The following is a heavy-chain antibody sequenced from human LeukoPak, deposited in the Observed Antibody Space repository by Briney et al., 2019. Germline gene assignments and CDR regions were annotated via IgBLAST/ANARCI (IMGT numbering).Heavy chain of an antibody. J-gene: IGHJ3*02. Sequence: PGGSLRLSCAASGFTFSNYWMHWVRQAPGKGLVRVSRFNSDESTTSYADSVKGRFTISRDNANNMLYLQMNSLRAEDAAVYYCARASGGNAAFDIWGQGTMVTVSS. D-gene: IGHD2-15*01. CDR1: GFTFSNYW. V-gene: IGHV3-74*01. CDR3: ARASGGNAAFDI. CDR2: FNSDESTT.